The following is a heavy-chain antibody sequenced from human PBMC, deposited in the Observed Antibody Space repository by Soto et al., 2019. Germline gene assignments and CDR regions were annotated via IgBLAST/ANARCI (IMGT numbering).Heavy chain of an antibody. CDR1: GASVSSYY. V-gene: IGHV4-59*02. CDR2: IYYIGAY. J-gene: IGHJ5*02. D-gene: IGHD1-1*01. Sequence: QVQLQQSGPGLVRPSETLSLSCSVSGASVSSYYWSWVRQPPGKGLEWIGYIYYIGAYNYNPSLNSRVTISVDTSKNQFSLKLTAVPAADTAVYYCARTPETRDWLDPWGQGTLVTVSS. CDR3: ARTPETRDWLDP.